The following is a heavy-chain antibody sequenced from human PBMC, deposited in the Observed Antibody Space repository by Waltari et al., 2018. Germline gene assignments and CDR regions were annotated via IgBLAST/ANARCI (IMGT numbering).Heavy chain of an antibody. V-gene: IGHV1-69*05. CDR1: GGTFSSYA. CDR2: IIPIFGTA. J-gene: IGHJ4*02. D-gene: IGHD3-22*01. Sequence: QVQLVQSGAEVKKPGSSVKVSCKASGGTFSSYAISWVRQAPGQGLEWMGGIIPIFGTANYAQKFQGRVTITTDESTSTAYMELSSLRSEDTAVYYCASTRSYYYDSSGYYGFDYWGQGTLVTVSS. CDR3: ASTRSYYYDSSGYYGFDY.